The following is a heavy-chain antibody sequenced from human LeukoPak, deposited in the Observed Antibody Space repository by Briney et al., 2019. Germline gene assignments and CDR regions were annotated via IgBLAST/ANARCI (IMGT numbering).Heavy chain of an antibody. V-gene: IGHV1-8*03. CDR3: ARGNVLLWFGELSHFDY. CDR1: GYTFTSYD. CDR2: MNPNSGNT. D-gene: IGHD3-10*01. Sequence: ASVKVSCKASGYTFTSYDINWVRRAPGQGLEWKGCMNPNSGNTGYAQKFQGRVTITMNTSIRTAYMELSSLRSEDTAVYYCARGNVLLWFGELSHFDYWGQGTLVTVSS. J-gene: IGHJ4*02.